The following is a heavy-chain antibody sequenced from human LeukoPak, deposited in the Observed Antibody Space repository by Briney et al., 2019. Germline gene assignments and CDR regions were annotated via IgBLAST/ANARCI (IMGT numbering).Heavy chain of an antibody. J-gene: IGHJ4*02. CDR2: ISSSSSYI. CDR3: ARDPPYSGSVYDY. Sequence: GGSLRLSCAASGFTFSSYSMNWVRQAPGKGLEWVSSISSSSSYIYYADSVKGRFTISRDNAKNSLYLQMNSLRAEDTAVYYCARDPPYSGSVYDYWGQGTLVTVSS. V-gene: IGHV3-21*01. CDR1: GFTFSSYS. D-gene: IGHD1-26*01.